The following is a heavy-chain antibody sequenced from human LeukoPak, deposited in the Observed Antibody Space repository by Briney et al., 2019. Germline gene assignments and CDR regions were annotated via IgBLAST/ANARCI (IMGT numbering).Heavy chain of an antibody. Sequence: ASVKVSCKASGYTFTRYGISRVRQAPGQGLEWMGWISAYNGNTNYAQKLQGRVTMTTDTSTSTAYMELRSLRSDDTAVYYCARARGIAAAGTEDYWGQGTLVTVSS. V-gene: IGHV1-18*01. CDR2: ISAYNGNT. CDR1: GYTFTRYG. J-gene: IGHJ4*02. CDR3: ARARGIAAAGTEDY. D-gene: IGHD6-13*01.